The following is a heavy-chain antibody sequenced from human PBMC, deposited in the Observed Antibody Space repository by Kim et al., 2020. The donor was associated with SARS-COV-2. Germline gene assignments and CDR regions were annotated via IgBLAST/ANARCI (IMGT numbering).Heavy chain of an antibody. CDR2: IYYSGST. CDR1: GGSISSSSYY. J-gene: IGHJ5*02. V-gene: IGHV4-39*07. CDR3: ARSPGYSSSWVNGCVDP. Sequence: SETLSLTCTVSGGSISSSSYYWGWIRQPPGKGLEWIGSIYYSGSTYYNPSLKSRVTISVDTSKNQFSLKLSSLTAADTAVYYCARSPGYSSSWVNGCVDP. D-gene: IGHD6-13*01.